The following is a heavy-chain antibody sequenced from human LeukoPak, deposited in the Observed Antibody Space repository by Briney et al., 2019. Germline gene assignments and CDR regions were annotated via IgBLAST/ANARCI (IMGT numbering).Heavy chain of an antibody. Sequence: GGSLRLSXAASGFTVSSNYMSWVRQAPGKGLEWVSVIYSGGSTYYADSVKGRFTISRDNSKNTLYLQMNSLRAEDTAVYYCAGDWYDSSGYIDDYWGQGTLVTVSS. CDR1: GFTVSSNY. D-gene: IGHD3-22*01. V-gene: IGHV3-66*02. J-gene: IGHJ4*02. CDR3: AGDWYDSSGYIDDY. CDR2: IYSGGST.